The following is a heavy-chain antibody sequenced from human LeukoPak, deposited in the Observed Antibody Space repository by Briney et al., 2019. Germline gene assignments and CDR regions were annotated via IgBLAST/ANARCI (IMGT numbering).Heavy chain of an antibody. CDR1: GSTVSSNY. CDR3: ARGGTPGYSSGRIDY. CDR2: IYSAGNT. Sequence: PGGSLRLSCVASGSTVSSNYMSWARQAPGKGLEWVSVIYSAGNTYYADSVKGRFTISRHNSKNTLYLQMNSLRVEDTAVYYCARGGTPGYSSGRIDYWGQGTLVTISS. D-gene: IGHD6-19*01. V-gene: IGHV3-53*04. J-gene: IGHJ4*02.